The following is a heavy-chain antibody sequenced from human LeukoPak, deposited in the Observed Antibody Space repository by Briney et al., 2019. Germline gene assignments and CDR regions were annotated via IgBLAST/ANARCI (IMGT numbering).Heavy chain of an antibody. Sequence: GGSLRLSCAASGFTFSSYWMSWVRQAPGKGLEWVANIKQDGSEKYYVDSVKGRFTISRDNAKNSLYLQMNSLRAEDTAVYYCARGVRSPSAYYYYMDVWGKGTTVTVSS. D-gene: IGHD3-22*01. CDR2: IKQDGSEK. V-gene: IGHV3-7*01. CDR1: GFTFSSYW. J-gene: IGHJ6*03. CDR3: ARGVRSPSAYYYYMDV.